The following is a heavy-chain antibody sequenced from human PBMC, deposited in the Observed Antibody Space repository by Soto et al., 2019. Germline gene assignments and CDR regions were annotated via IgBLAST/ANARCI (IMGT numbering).Heavy chain of an antibody. CDR1: GYRFTSYW. J-gene: IGHJ4*02. CDR2: IDPSDSYT. D-gene: IGHD5-12*01. CDR3: ARALEIEWNFDY. V-gene: IGHV5-10-1*01. Sequence: GESLKISCKGSGYRFTSYWISWVRQMPGKGLEWMGRIDPSDSYTNYSPSFQGHVTISADKSISTAYLQWSSLKASDTAMYYCARALEIEWNFDYWGQGTLVTVSS.